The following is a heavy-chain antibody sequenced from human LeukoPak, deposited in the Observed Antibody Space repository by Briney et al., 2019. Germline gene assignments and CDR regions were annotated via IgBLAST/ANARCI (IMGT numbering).Heavy chain of an antibody. CDR2: INGDGSST. D-gene: IGHD3-10*01. CDR1: GFTFSNYL. J-gene: IGHJ4*02. Sequence: SGGSLRLSCAPSGFTFSNYLMHCVRHAPGKGLVWGSRINGDGSSTSYADSVKCRFTISRDNAKNTLYLQMDSLRAEDTAVYYCARDPYGSGRYWGQGTRVTVSS. CDR3: ARDPYGSGRY. V-gene: IGHV3-74*01.